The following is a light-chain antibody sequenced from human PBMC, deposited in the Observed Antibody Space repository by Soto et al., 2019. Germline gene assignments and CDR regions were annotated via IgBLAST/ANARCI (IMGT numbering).Light chain of an antibody. V-gene: IGLV1-40*01. J-gene: IGLJ3*02. Sequence: QSVLTQPPSVSGAPGQRVTISCTGSSSNIGAGYDVHWYQQLPGTAPKLLIYGNSNRPSGVPDRFSGSKSGPSASLAIPGLQAEEEADYYCQSYDSNLSGVVFGGGTKLTVL. CDR3: QSYDSNLSGVV. CDR1: SSNIGAGYD. CDR2: GNS.